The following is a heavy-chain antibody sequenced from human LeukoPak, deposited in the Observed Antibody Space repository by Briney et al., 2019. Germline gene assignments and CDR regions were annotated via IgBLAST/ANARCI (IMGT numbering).Heavy chain of an antibody. V-gene: IGHV3-7*01. J-gene: IGHJ4*02. CDR3: AKDPSNIQLWTPFPVGYFDY. CDR1: GFTFNTYW. CDR2: IKQDGSEK. Sequence: PGGSLRLSCATSGFTFNTYWMNWVRQAPGKGLEWVANIKQDGSEKYYVDSVKGRFTISRDNAKNSLYLQMNSLRAEDTAVYYCAKDPSNIQLWTPFPVGYFDYWGREPWSPSPQ. D-gene: IGHD5-18*01.